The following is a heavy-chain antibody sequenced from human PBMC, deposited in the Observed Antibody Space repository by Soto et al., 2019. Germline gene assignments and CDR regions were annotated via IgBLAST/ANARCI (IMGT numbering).Heavy chain of an antibody. CDR1: GFTFSSYA. J-gene: IGHJ5*02. CDR3: AKNIVATIGSSWFDP. CDR2: ISGSGGST. D-gene: IGHD5-12*01. V-gene: IGHV3-23*01. Sequence: GGSLRLSCAASGFTFSSYAMSWVRQAPGKGLEWVSAISGSGGSTHYADSVKGRFTISRDNSKNTLYLQMNSLRAEDTVVYYCAKNIVATIGSSWFDPWGQGTLVTVSS.